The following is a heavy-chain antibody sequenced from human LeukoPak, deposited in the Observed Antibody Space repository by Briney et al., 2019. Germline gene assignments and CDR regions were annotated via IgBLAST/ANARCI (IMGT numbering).Heavy chain of an antibody. CDR3: ARRDDSSGYHKIFDY. Sequence: SETLSLTCTVSGGSISSYYWSWIRQPPGKGLEWIGYIYYSGSTNYRPSLKSRVTISVDTSKNQFSLKLSSVTAADTAVYYCARRDDSSGYHKIFDYWGPGTLVTVSS. V-gene: IGHV4-59*01. CDR2: IYYSGST. CDR1: GGSISSYY. J-gene: IGHJ4*02. D-gene: IGHD3-22*01.